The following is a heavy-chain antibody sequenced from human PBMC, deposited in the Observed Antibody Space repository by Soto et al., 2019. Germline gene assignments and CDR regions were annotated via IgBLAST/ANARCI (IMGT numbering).Heavy chain of an antibody. D-gene: IGHD3-3*01. CDR1: GFTFSDYY. Sequence: GGSLRLSCAASGFTFSDYYMSWIRQAPGKGLEWVSYISSSGSTIYYADSVKGRFTISRDNAKNSLYLQMNSLRAEDTAVYYCARMITYYDFWSGNNWFDPWGQGTLVTVSS. CDR2: ISSSGSTI. V-gene: IGHV3-11*01. CDR3: ARMITYYDFWSGNNWFDP. J-gene: IGHJ5*02.